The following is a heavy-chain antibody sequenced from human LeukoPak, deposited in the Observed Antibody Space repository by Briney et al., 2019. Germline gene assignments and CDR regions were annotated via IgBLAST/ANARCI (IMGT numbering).Heavy chain of an antibody. V-gene: IGHV3-7*01. CDR3: ARDSGDCSGGSCYSYYYYYYMDV. D-gene: IGHD2-15*01. Sequence: GGSLRLSCAASGFTFNIYWMSWVRQTPGKGLEWVANINQDGSEKYYVDSVKGRFTISRDNAKNSLYLQMNSLRAEDTAVYYCARDSGDCSGGSCYSYYYYYYMDVWGKGTTVTVSS. J-gene: IGHJ6*03. CDR2: INQDGSEK. CDR1: GFTFNIYW.